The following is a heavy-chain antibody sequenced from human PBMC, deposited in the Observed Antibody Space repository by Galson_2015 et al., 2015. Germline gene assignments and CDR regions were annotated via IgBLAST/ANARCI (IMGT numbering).Heavy chain of an antibody. CDR2: ISGYDYKT. J-gene: IGHJ5*02. CDR1: GYTFNRHA. CDR3: AREGIREFDP. D-gene: IGHD3-10*01. Sequence: SVKVSCKASGYTFNRHAIIWVRQAPGQGLEWMGWISGYDYKTIYGKKFQGRLTMTIDTSMRTIYMELRTLTSDDTAVYYCAREGIREFDPWGQGTLVTIAS. V-gene: IGHV1-18*04.